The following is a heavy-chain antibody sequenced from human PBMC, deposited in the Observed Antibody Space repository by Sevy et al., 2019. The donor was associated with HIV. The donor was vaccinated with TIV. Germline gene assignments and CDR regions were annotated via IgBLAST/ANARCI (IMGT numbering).Heavy chain of an antibody. CDR1: GYSFSSHW. Sequence: GESLKISCKGSGYSFSSHWIGWVRQMPGRGLEWMGIIYPGDSDIRYSPSFQGQVTLSAATSIDTAYLQWSSLKASHTAVYYCERIPPTVTTGNYYYYGMDVWGQGTTVTVSS. CDR2: IYPGDSDI. CDR3: ERIPPTVTTGNYYYYGMDV. V-gene: IGHV5-51*01. D-gene: IGHD4-17*01. J-gene: IGHJ6*02.